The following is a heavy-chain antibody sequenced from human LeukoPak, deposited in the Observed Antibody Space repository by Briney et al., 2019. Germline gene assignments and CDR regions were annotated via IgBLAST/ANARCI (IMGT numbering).Heavy chain of an antibody. Sequence: PGGSPRLPCAAPGFTFSSYSKKWVPQAPGKGPGGVSSISSSSSYIYYADSVKGRFTISRDNAKNSLYLQMNSLRAEDTAVYYCARGYSSGYCVDYWGQGTLVTVSS. D-gene: IGHD3-22*01. CDR1: GFTFSSYS. CDR3: ARGYSSGYCVDY. V-gene: IGHV3-21*01. CDR2: ISSSSSYI. J-gene: IGHJ4*02.